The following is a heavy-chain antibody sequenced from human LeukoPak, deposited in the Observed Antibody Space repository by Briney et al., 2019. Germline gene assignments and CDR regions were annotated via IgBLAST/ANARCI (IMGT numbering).Heavy chain of an antibody. V-gene: IGHV3-7*01. CDR2: IKQGGSEK. CDR3: ARDPDMVRGVNFDY. D-gene: IGHD3-10*01. Sequence: GGSLGLSCAASGFTFSIHWMNWVRQAPGKGLEWVANIKQGGSEKYYVDSVKGRFTISRDNAKNSLYLQMNSLRAEDTAFYYCARDPDMVRGVNFDYWGQGTLVTVSS. CDR1: GFTFSIHW. J-gene: IGHJ4*02.